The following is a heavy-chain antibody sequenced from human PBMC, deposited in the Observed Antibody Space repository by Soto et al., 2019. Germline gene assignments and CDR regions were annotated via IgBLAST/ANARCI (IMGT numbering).Heavy chain of an antibody. CDR3: ARDPPLLTWIFDY. J-gene: IGHJ4*02. V-gene: IGHV3-7*03. Sequence: PGGSLRLSCAASGFTFSSYWMSWVRQAPGKGLEWVANIKQDGSEKYYVDSVKGRFAISRDNAKNSLYLQMNSLRAEDTAVYYCARDPPLLTWIFDYWGQGTLVTVSS. D-gene: IGHD3-10*01. CDR2: IKQDGSEK. CDR1: GFTFSSYW.